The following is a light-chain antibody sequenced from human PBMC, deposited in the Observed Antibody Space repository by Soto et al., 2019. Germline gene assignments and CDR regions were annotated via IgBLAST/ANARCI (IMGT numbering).Light chain of an antibody. CDR1: QSVSSP. CDR3: QQYGTSESI. Sequence: EIVMTQSPATLSVSPGERATLSCRASQSVSSPLAWYQQKPGQAPRLLILGASSRSSGIPYRFSGSGSGTDFTLTISRLEPEDFAVFFCQQYGTSESIFGQGTRLEIK. CDR2: GAS. V-gene: IGKV3-20*01. J-gene: IGKJ5*01.